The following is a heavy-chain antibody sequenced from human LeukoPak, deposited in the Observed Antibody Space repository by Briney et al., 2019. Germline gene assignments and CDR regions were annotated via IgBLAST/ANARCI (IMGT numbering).Heavy chain of an antibody. J-gene: IGHJ4*02. Sequence: PSETLSLTCTVSGGSISSYYWSWIRQPPGQGLEWIGYIYYSGTTNYNPSLKSRVTISVDTSKNQYSLKLSSVTAADTAVYYCARGVYIAAAQYGYWGQGTLVTVSS. D-gene: IGHD6-13*01. V-gene: IGHV4-59*12. CDR1: GGSISSYY. CDR2: IYYSGTT. CDR3: ARGVYIAAAQYGY.